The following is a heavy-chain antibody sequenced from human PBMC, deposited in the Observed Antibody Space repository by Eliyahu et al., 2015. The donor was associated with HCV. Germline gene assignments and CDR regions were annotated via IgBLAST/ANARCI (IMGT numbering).Heavy chain of an antibody. CDR3: ARSGAKSIAVAGDFDY. CDR1: GYTFTSYY. J-gene: IGHJ4*02. V-gene: IGHV1-46*01. CDR2: INPSGGST. D-gene: IGHD6-19*01. Sequence: QVQLVQSGAEVKKPGASVKVSCKASGYTFTSYYMHWVRQAPGQGLEWMGIINPSGGSTSYAQKFQGRVTMTRDTSTSTVYMELSSLRSEDTAVYYCARSGAKSIAVAGDFDYWGQGTLVTVSS.